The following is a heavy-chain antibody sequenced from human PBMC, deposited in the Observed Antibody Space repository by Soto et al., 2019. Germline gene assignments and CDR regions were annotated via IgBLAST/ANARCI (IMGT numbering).Heavy chain of an antibody. CDR1: GYTFTGYY. CDR3: ARDAVPTIGDFDY. D-gene: IGHD5-12*01. Sequence: ASVKVSCKASGYTFTGYYIHWVRQAPGQGLEWMGWINPNSGATNQAQKFQGRVTMARDTSISTAYMELSRLTSDDTAVYYCARDAVPTIGDFDYWGQGTLVTVSS. J-gene: IGHJ4*02. V-gene: IGHV1-2*02. CDR2: INPNSGAT.